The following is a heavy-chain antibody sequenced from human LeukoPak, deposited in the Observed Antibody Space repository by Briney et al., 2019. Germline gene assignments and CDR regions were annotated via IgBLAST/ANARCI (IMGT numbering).Heavy chain of an antibody. CDR3: ARVIEGTFTGAPGYHFYYYYMDV. CDR2: IDQDGSEK. CDR1: GFTFSRNW. V-gene: IGHV3-7*01. D-gene: IGHD3-16*02. J-gene: IGHJ6*03. Sequence: GGSLRLSCSASGFTFSRNWMNWVRQAPGKGLEWVANIDQDGSEKYYVDSVKGRFSISRDNAKNSVYLQMNSLRADDTAVYYCARVIEGTFTGAPGYHFYYYYMDVWGKGTTVTVSS.